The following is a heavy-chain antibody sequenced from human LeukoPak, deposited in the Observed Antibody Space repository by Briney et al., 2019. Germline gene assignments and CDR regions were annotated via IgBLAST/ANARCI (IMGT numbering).Heavy chain of an antibody. CDR3: ARGRRVGATALGDY. CDR2: INPNSGGT. CDR1: GYTFTGYY. D-gene: IGHD1-26*01. J-gene: IGHJ4*02. V-gene: IGHV1-2*02. Sequence: ASVKVSCKAPGYTFTGYYMHWVRQAPGQGLEWMGWINPNSGGTNYAQKFQGRVTMTRDTSISTAYMELSRLRSDDTAVYYCARGRRVGATALGDYWGQGTLVTVSS.